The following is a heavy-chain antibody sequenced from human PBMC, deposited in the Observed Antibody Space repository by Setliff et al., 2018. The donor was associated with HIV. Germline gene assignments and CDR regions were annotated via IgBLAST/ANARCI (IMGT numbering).Heavy chain of an antibody. V-gene: IGHV1-2*02. J-gene: IGHJ6*03. CDR3: ARVDDFWSGPNTAGYMDV. Sequence: ASVKVSCKASGYTLAGYFMHWVRQAPGQGLEWMGWINPNSGGTNYAQKFQGRVTMTRDTSSSTAYMELSRLKSDDTAVYYCARVDDFWSGPNTAGYMDVWGKGTTVTVSS. CDR1: GYTLAGYF. CDR2: INPNSGGT. D-gene: IGHD3-3*01.